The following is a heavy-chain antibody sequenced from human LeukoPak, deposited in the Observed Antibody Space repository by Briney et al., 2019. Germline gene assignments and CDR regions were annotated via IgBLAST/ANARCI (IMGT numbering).Heavy chain of an antibody. CDR1: GFTFSSYG. J-gene: IGHJ4*02. CDR3: AKSAIFGVVTYYFDY. V-gene: IGHV3-30*02. Sequence: GGSLRLSCAASGFTFSSYGMHWVRQAPGKGLEWVAFIRYDGSNKYYADSVKGRFTIPRDNSKNTLYLQMNSLRAEDTAVYYCAKSAIFGVVTYYFDYWGQGTLVTVSS. D-gene: IGHD3-3*01. CDR2: IRYDGSNK.